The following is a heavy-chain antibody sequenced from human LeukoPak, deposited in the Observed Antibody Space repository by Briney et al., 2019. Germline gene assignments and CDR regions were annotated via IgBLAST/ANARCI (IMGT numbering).Heavy chain of an antibody. Sequence: GGSLRLSCEASGFIFRDYWMTWVRQAPGKGPEWVANVKQDGTEKFYVDSVKGRFTISRDNGKNSLYLQMNSLRVEDTAIYYCARAGGTSRADYWGQGTLVTVSS. CDR1: GFIFRDYW. V-gene: IGHV3-7*01. CDR2: VKQDGTEK. D-gene: IGHD2-2*01. J-gene: IGHJ4*02. CDR3: ARAGGTSRADY.